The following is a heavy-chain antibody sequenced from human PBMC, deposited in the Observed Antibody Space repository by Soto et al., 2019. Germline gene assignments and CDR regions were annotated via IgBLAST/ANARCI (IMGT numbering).Heavy chain of an antibody. V-gene: IGHV3-23*01. J-gene: IGHJ4*02. Sequence: EVQLLESGGGLVQPGGSLRLSCAASGFTFSSYPMSWVRQAPGKGLEWVSGISGSGGSTYYADSVKGRFTISRENSTNTLYLQMNSLGAEDTAVYYCAKTRVEDYIWGGPDYWGQGTLVTVSS. D-gene: IGHD3-16*01. CDR1: GFTFSSYP. CDR2: ISGSGGST. CDR3: AKTRVEDYIWGGPDY.